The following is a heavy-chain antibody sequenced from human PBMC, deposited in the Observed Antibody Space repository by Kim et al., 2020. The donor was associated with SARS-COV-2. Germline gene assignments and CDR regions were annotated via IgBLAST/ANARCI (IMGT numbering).Heavy chain of an antibody. V-gene: IGHV3-23*01. CDR3: TKGSYSGDPFDFEY. CDR2: IRSSGDST. CDR1: GFTFSRYA. J-gene: IGHJ4*02. Sequence: GGSLRLSCVASGFTFSRYAMCWVRQAPGKGLEWVAAIRSSGDSTYYADSVKGRFTISRDNSKNTLYVQLNSLRAEDTAVYYCTKGSYSGDPFDFEYWGQGTRVTVSA. D-gene: IGHD3-10*01.